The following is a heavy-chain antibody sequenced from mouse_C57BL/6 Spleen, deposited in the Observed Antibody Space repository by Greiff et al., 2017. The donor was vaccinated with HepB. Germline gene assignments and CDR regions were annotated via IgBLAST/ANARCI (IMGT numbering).Heavy chain of an antibody. CDR3: ARFPLITTVVASYYFDY. V-gene: IGHV1-59*01. J-gene: IGHJ2*01. CDR1: GYTFTSYW. Sequence: QVQLQQPGAELVRPGTSVKLSCKASGYTFTSYWMHWVKQRPGQGLEWIGVIDPSDSYPNYNQKFKGKATLTVDTSSSTAYMPLSSLTSEDSAVYYCARFPLITTVVASYYFDYWGQGTTLTVSS. D-gene: IGHD1-1*01. CDR2: IDPSDSYP.